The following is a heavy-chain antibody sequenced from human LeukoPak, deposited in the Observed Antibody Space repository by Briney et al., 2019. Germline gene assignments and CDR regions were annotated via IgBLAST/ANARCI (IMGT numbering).Heavy chain of an antibody. D-gene: IGHD3-16*02. CDR3: AKDLSASSVFDY. J-gene: IGHJ4*02. Sequence: GGSLRLSCAASGFTFSSYAMSWVRQAPGKGLEWVSAISGSGGSTYYADSVKGRFTISRDNPKNTLYLQMNSLRAEDTAVYYCAKDLSASSVFDYWGQGTLVTVSS. CDR1: GFTFSSYA. V-gene: IGHV3-23*01. CDR2: ISGSGGST.